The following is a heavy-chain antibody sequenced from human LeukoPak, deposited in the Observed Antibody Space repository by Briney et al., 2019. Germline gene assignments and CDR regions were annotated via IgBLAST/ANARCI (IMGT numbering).Heavy chain of an antibody. Sequence: KPSETLSLTCTVSGGSISSSSYYWGWLRQPPGKGLEWIGGIYYTGSTYYNPSLKSRVTISVDTSKNEFSLKLTSVTAADTAVYDCGRGTAMVYYYYYMDASGEGSTVTVSS. D-gene: IGHD5-18*01. CDR2: IYYTGST. J-gene: IGHJ6*03. CDR1: GGSISSSSYY. CDR3: GRGTAMVYYYYYMDA. V-gene: IGHV4-39*07.